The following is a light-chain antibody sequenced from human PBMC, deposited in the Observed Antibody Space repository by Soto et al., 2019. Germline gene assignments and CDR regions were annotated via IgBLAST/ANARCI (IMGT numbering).Light chain of an antibody. Sequence: QSALTQPASVSGSPGQSITISCTGTSSDVGGYNYVSWYQQHPGKAPKLMRYDVSNRPSGVSNRFSGSKSGNTASLTISGLQAEDEADYYCSSYTSSSTRDVFGTGTKVTVL. J-gene: IGLJ1*01. V-gene: IGLV2-14*01. CDR3: SSYTSSSTRDV. CDR2: DVS. CDR1: SSDVGGYNY.